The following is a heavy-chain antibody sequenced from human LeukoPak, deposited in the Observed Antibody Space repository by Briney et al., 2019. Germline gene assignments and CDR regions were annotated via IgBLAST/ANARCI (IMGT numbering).Heavy chain of an antibody. J-gene: IGHJ5*02. CDR3: ARGSSNVAARNNWFDP. D-gene: IGHD6-6*01. V-gene: IGHV3-21*01. CDR2: ISGSSSYI. CDR1: GFTFSSYD. Sequence: GGSLRLSCAGSGFTFSSYDMNWVRQAPGKGLEWVSSISGSSSYIYYADSVKGRFTISRDNAKKSLYLQMNSLRVGDRAVYYCARGSSNVAARNNWFDPWGQGTLVTVSS.